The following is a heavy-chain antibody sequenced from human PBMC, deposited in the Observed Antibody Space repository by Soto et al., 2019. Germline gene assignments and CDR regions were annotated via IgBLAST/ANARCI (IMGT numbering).Heavy chain of an antibody. CDR3: ARDPGYGLPFLEYLFH. V-gene: IGHV3-66*01. CDR2: IHRGGDK. CDR1: GFTVSNYY. J-gene: IGHJ4*02. Sequence: EVQLVESGGGLVQPGGSLRLSCAASGFTVSNYYMSWVRQAPGKGLEWVSIIHRGGDKYYADSVKGRFTISRDNSNNMLFLQMNSLRADDTAVYYCARDPGYGLPFLEYLFHRGQGTLVTVSS. D-gene: IGHD3-3*01.